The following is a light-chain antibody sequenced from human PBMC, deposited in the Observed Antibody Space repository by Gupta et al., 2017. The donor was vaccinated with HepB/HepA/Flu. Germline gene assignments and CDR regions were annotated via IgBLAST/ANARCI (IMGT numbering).Light chain of an antibody. Sequence: DIAMTQSPLSLPVTPGEPASLSCRSSQGLLLSNGYNYLDWYLQKPGQSPQLLIYLGSNRASGVPDRFSGSGSGTDFTLKISRVEAEDVGVYYCMQALQTPWTFGQGTKVEIK. V-gene: IGKV2-28*01. CDR2: LGS. J-gene: IGKJ1*01. CDR1: QGLLLSNGYNY. CDR3: MQALQTPWT.